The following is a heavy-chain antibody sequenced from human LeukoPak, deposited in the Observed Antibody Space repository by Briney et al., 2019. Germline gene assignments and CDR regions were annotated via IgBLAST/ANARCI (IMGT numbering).Heavy chain of an antibody. CDR3: ASDRYCSSIGCYTGRFDY. D-gene: IGHD2-2*02. J-gene: IGHJ4*02. CDR2: ISYDGSNK. CDR1: GFTFSSYA. Sequence: GGSLRLSCAASGFTFSSYAMHWVRQAPGKGLEWVAVISYDGSNKYYADSVKGRFTISRDNSKNTLYLQMNSLRAEDTAVYYCASDRYCSSIGCYTGRFDYWGQGTLVTVSS. V-gene: IGHV3-30-3*01.